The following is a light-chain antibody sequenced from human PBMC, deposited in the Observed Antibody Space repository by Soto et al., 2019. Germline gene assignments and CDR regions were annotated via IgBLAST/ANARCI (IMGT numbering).Light chain of an antibody. V-gene: IGKV1-33*01. Sequence: DIQMTQSPSSLSASVGDTVTITCQASQDIGNDLKWYQQKPGKAPTLLIYDASDLEAGVSSKFSGSGSGTDFTFTINYLQPEDFATYYGQHNADFPYTFGLGTKLEIK. CDR1: QDIGND. J-gene: IGKJ2*01. CDR2: DAS. CDR3: QHNADFPYT.